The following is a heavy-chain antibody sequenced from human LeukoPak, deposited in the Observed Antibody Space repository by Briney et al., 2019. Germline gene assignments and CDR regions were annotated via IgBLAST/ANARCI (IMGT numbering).Heavy chain of an antibody. Sequence: GGSLRLSCAASGFTFSSYWMSRVRQAPGKGLEWVANTKQDGSEKYYVDSVKGRFTISRGNAKNSLYLQMNSLRAEDTAVYYCARASLLLWFGELLNGGHDYWGQGTLVTVSS. J-gene: IGHJ4*02. CDR2: TKQDGSEK. V-gene: IGHV3-7*01. CDR3: ARASLLLWFGELLNGGHDY. D-gene: IGHD3-10*01. CDR1: GFTFSSYW.